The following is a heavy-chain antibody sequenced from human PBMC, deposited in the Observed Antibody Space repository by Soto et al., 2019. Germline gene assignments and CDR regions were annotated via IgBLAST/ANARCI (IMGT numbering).Heavy chain of an antibody. D-gene: IGHD4-4*01. CDR2: IYYSGST. Sequence: QLQLQESGPELVKPSETLSLTCIVSGGSISSSSYYWGWIRQPPGKGLEWIGNIYYSGSTDYNPSLKSRLTISVDTSKNQFSLKLSSVTAADTAVYYCARTYTNYILQFDYWGQGTLVTVSS. CDR1: GGSISSSSYY. V-gene: IGHV4-39*01. J-gene: IGHJ4*02. CDR3: ARTYTNYILQFDY.